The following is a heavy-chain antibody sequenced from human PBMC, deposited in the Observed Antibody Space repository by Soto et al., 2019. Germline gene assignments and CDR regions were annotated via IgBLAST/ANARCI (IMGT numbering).Heavy chain of an antibody. CDR3: ARQQWLVLNAFDI. CDR2: IYYSGST. CDR1: GGSISSYY. Sequence: SETLSLTCTVSGGSISSYYWSWIRQPPGKGLEWIGFIYYSGSTNYNPSLKSRVTISVDTSKNQFSLKLSSVTAADTAVYYCARQQWLVLNAFDIWGQGTMVTVSS. J-gene: IGHJ3*02. D-gene: IGHD6-19*01. V-gene: IGHV4-59*01.